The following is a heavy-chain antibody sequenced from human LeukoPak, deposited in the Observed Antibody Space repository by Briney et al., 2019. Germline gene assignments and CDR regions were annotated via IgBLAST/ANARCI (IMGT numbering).Heavy chain of an antibody. Sequence: SETLSLTCTVSGGSISSFYWSWIRQPRGKGLEWIGYIYYSGSTNYNPAFKSGVTISVDTSKKQFSLKLSSVTAADTAVYYCARTVATIEPYYFDYWGQGTLVTVSS. CDR3: ARTVATIEPYYFDY. J-gene: IGHJ4*02. D-gene: IGHD5-12*01. CDR1: GGSISSFY. CDR2: IYYSGST. V-gene: IGHV4-59*08.